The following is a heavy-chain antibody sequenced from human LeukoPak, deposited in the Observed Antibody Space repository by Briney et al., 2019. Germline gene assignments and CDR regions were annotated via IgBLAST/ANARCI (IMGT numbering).Heavy chain of an antibody. D-gene: IGHD3-3*01. CDR2: IYYSGST. J-gene: IGHJ4*02. Sequence: TSETLSLTCTVSGGSISSGGYSWSWIRQHPGKGLEWIGYIYYSGSTYYNPSLKSRVTISVDTSKNQFSLKLSSVTAADTAVYYCARWLEWLLPADCRGQGTLVTVSS. CDR3: ARWLEWLLPADC. CDR1: GGSISSGGYS. V-gene: IGHV4-31*03.